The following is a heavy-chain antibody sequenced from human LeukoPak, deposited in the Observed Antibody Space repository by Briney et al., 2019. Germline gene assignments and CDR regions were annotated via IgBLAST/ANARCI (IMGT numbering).Heavy chain of an antibody. Sequence: GGSLRLSCVACGFIFSSYGMHWVRQAPARGLEWVAFTRSDGSDKYYSGSVKGRFTISRDNYKNTLYLQMNSLRHNADAASYCGEHDSASDYWGQGTLVTGSS. D-gene: IGHD1-26*01. CDR2: TRSDGSDK. CDR3: GEHDSASDY. CDR1: GFIFSSYG. V-gene: IGHV3-30*02. J-gene: IGHJ4*02.